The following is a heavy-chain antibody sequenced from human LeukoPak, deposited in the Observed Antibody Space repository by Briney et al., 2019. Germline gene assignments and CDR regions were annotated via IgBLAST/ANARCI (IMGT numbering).Heavy chain of an antibody. V-gene: IGHV4-34*01. D-gene: IGHD3-10*01. CDR3: ARGPYYYGSGRYFDY. CDR1: GGSFSGYY. Sequence: SETLSLTCTVYGGSFSGYYWSWIRQPPGKGLEWIGEINQSGSTNYNPSLKSRVTISEDTSKNQFSLKLSSVTAADTAVYYCARGPYYYGSGRYFDYWGQGTLVTVSS. CDR2: INQSGST. J-gene: IGHJ4*02.